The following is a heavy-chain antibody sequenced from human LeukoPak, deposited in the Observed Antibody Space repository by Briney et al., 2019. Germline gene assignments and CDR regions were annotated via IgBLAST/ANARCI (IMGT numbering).Heavy chain of an antibody. D-gene: IGHD3-10*01. CDR3: AKDMYYRGSGSYFNVDY. Sequence: GGSLRLSCAASGFTFSNSAMNWVRQAPGKGLEWVAVISHDGNNKYYSDSVKGRFTISRDNSKNTLYLQMNSLRAEDTAVYNCAKDMYYRGSGSYFNVDYWGQGALVTVSS. CDR2: ISHDGNNK. CDR1: GFTFSNSA. V-gene: IGHV3-30*18. J-gene: IGHJ4*02.